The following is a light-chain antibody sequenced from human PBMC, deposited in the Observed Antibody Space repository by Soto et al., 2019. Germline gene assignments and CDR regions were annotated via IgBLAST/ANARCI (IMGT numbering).Light chain of an antibody. CDR3: AAWDDSLSGSWV. Sequence: QSVLTQPPSASGTPGKRVTISCSGRSSNIGSNYVYWYQQLPGTAPKLLIYSNNQRPSGVPDRFSGSKSGTSASLAISGLRSEDEADYYCAAWDDSLSGSWVFGGGTNLTVL. CDR2: SNN. CDR1: SSNIGSNY. J-gene: IGLJ3*02. V-gene: IGLV1-47*02.